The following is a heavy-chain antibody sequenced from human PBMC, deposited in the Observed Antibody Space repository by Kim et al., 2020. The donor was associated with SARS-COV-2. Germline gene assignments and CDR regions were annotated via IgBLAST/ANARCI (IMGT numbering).Heavy chain of an antibody. J-gene: IGHJ5*02. CDR3: ARGVSLELDNWFDP. V-gene: IGHV4-31*02. D-gene: IGHD1-7*01. Sequence: NPSLKSRVTISVDTSKNQFSLKLSSVTAADTAVYYCARGVSLELDNWFDPWGQGTLVTVSS.